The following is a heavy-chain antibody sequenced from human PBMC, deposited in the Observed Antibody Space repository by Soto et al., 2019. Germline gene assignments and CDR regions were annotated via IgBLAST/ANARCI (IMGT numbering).Heavy chain of an antibody. J-gene: IGHJ4*02. CDR3: ARTPRGPMVRGVLGY. V-gene: IGHV4-34*01. D-gene: IGHD3-10*01. CDR1: GGSFSGYY. Sequence: SETLSLTCAVYGGSFSGYYWSWIRQPPGKGLEWIGEINHSGSTNYNPSLKSRVTISVDTSKNQFSLKLSSVTAADTAVYYCARTPRGPMVRGVLGYWGQGTLVTVSS. CDR2: INHSGST.